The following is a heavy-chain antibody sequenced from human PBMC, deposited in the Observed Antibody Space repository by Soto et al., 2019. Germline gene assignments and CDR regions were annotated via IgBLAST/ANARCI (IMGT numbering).Heavy chain of an antibody. Sequence: QVQLVQSGAEVKKPGSSVKVSCKASGGTFGSYAFSWVRQAPGQGLEWMGGIIPVSGAAHYAQKFQGRVTITADESTSTASMELSSLSSQDTAVYYCATALGCRSTSCTLDYWGQVTRVIVSA. J-gene: IGHJ4*02. CDR2: IIPVSGAA. V-gene: IGHV1-69*01. D-gene: IGHD2-2*01. CDR1: GGTFGSYA. CDR3: ATALGCRSTSCTLDY.